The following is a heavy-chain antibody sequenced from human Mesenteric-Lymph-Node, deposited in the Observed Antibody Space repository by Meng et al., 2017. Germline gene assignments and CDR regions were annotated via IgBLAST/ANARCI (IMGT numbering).Heavy chain of an antibody. D-gene: IGHD4-17*01. Sequence: QVQLQESGPGLVKPSDTLSLTCAVSGYSISSSNWWGWIRQPPGKGLEWIGYIYYSGSTYSNASLKSRVTISIDRSKNQFSLKLSSVTAADTAVYYCARDRKHYGERGWFDPWGQGTLVTVSS. CDR2: IYYSGST. CDR1: GYSISSSNW. CDR3: ARDRKHYGERGWFDP. V-gene: IGHV4-28*03. J-gene: IGHJ5*02.